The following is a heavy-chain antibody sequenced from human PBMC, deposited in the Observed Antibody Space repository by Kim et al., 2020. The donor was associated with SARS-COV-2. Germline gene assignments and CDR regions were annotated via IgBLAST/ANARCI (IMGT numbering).Heavy chain of an antibody. J-gene: IGHJ4*02. CDR3: ARQVNAGFNYFDY. V-gene: IGHV3-11*03. Sequence: KGGFTISRDNGKNSLYLQMKSRRAEETAVYYCARQVNAGFNYFDYWGQGALVTVSS. D-gene: IGHD2-2*01.